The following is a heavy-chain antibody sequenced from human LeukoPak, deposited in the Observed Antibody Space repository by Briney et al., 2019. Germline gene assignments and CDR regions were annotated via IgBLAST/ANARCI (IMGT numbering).Heavy chain of an antibody. D-gene: IGHD6-19*01. CDR2: ISSSSSYI. CDR1: GFTFSSYS. J-gene: IGHJ4*02. Sequence: GGSLRLSCAASGFTFSSYSMNWVRQAPGKGLEWVSSISSSSSYIYYADSVKGRFTISRDNSKNTLYLQMNSLRAEDTAVYYCAKAWRSSGWYASSYFDYWGQGTLVTVSS. CDR3: AKAWRSSGWYASSYFDY. V-gene: IGHV3-21*04.